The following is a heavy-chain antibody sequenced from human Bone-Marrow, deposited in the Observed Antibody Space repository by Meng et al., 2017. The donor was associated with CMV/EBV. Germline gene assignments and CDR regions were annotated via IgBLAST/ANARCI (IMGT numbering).Heavy chain of an antibody. CDR1: GGSISSYY. V-gene: IGHV4-59*01. CDR3: ARERDGGWFDY. CDR2: IYYSGST. J-gene: IGHJ4*02. Sequence: LRLSCTVSGGSISSYYWSWIRQPPGKGLEWIGYIYYSGSTNYNPSLKSRVTISVDTSKNQFSLKLSSVTAADTAVYYCARERDGGWFDYWGQGTLVTVSS. D-gene: IGHD6-19*01.